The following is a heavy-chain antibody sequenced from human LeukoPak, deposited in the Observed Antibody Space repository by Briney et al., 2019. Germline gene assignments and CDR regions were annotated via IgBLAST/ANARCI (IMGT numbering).Heavy chain of an antibody. V-gene: IGHV4-39*07. J-gene: IGHJ3*02. CDR1: GGSISSSSYY. Sequence: SETLSLICTVSGGSISSSSYYWGWIRQPPGKGLEWIGSIYYSGSTYYNPSLKSRVTISVDTSKNQFSLKLSSVTAADTAVYYCASGPSVSQDAFDIWGQGTMVTVSS. CDR2: IYYSGST. CDR3: ASGPSVSQDAFDI.